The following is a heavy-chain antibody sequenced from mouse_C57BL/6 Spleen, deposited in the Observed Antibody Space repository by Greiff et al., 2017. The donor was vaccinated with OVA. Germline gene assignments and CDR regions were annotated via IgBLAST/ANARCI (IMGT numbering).Heavy chain of an antibody. CDR1: GYTFTSYW. V-gene: IGHV1-52*01. J-gene: IGHJ2*01. CDR3: ARGDDGYTYYFDD. Sequence: QVQLQQPGAELVRPGSSVKLSCKASGYTFTSYWMHWVKQRPIQGLEWIGNIDPSDSETHYNQKFKDKATLTVDKSSSTAYMQLSSLTSEDSAVYYCARGDDGYTYYFDDWGQGTTLTVSS. CDR2: IDPSDSET. D-gene: IGHD2-3*01.